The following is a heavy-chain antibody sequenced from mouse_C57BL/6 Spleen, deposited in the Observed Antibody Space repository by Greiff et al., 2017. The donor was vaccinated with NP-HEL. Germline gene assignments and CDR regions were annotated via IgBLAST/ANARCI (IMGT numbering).Heavy chain of an antibody. D-gene: IGHD2-5*01. J-gene: IGHJ3*01. CDR2: IDPSDSYT. V-gene: IGHV1-69*01. CDR3: ARRGDYSNFFAD. Sequence: VQLQQSGAELVMPGASVKLSCKASGYTFTSYWMHWVKQRPGQGLEWIGEIDPSDSYTNYNQKFKGKSTLTVDKSSSTAYMQLSSLTSEDSAFYYCARRGDYSNFFADWGQGTLVTVSA. CDR1: GYTFTSYW.